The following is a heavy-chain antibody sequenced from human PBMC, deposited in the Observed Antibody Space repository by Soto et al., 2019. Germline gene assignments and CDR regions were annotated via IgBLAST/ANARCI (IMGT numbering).Heavy chain of an antibody. CDR3: VRGNDGHGVFDY. CDR2: INMAGTAI. CDR1: GVALRSYC. V-gene: IGHV3-74*01. D-gene: IGHD5-12*01. J-gene: IGHJ4*02. Sequence: GGALRLSCAACGVALRSYCMRWVRQAPGKGLVWVSRINMAGTAINYAGSVKGRFTISRDNAKNTLFLQMNSLRDDDTAMYYCVRGNDGHGVFDYWGQGPLVTVSS.